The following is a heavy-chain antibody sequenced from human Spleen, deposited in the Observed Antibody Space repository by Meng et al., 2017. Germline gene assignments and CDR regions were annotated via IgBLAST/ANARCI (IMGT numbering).Heavy chain of an antibody. CDR3: VRYMYYYDTRGYYSNAFDI. Sequence: SDTLSLTCTVSGGSINIISYYWGWIRQPPGKGPEWIASVYYTGSTYYSPSLKSRVTISVDTSTNQFSLKLSSVTAAYTAVYYCVRYMYYYDTRGYYSNAFDIWGQGTMVTVSS. V-gene: IGHV4-39*07. CDR1: GGSINIISYY. CDR2: VYYTGST. J-gene: IGHJ3*02. D-gene: IGHD3-22*01.